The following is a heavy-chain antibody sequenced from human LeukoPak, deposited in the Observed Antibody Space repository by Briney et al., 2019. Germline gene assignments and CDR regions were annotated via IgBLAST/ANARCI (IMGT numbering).Heavy chain of an antibody. J-gene: IGHJ4*02. CDR1: GFTFSSYA. CDR2: ISGSGGST. Sequence: PGGSLRLSCAASGFTFSSYAMSWVRQAPGKGLEWVSVISGSGGSTYYADSVKGRFTISRDNSKNTLYLQMNSLRAEDTAVYYCAKVMVRGVIFDYWGQGTLVTVSS. V-gene: IGHV3-23*01. D-gene: IGHD3-10*01. CDR3: AKVMVRGVIFDY.